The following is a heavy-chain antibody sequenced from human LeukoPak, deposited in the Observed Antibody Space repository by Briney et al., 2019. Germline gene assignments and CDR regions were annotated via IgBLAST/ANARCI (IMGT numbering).Heavy chain of an antibody. CDR2: ITSSSSTI. Sequence: GGSLRLSCAASGFTFSTYSMNWVRQAPGKGLERVSYITSSSSTIYYADSVRGRFTISRDNAKNSLYLQMNSLRDEDTAVYYCARVDWMIGAFDIWGQGTMVTVSS. CDR3: ARVDWMIGAFDI. D-gene: IGHD3-22*01. V-gene: IGHV3-48*02. J-gene: IGHJ3*02. CDR1: GFTFSTYS.